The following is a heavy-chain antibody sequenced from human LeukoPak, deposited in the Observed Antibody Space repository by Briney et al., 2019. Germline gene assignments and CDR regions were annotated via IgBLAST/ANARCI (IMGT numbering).Heavy chain of an antibody. CDR1: GFTFSSYW. D-gene: IGHD7-27*01. CDR2: IKQDGSEK. J-gene: IGHJ5*02. Sequence: GGSLRLSCAASGFTFSSYWMSWVRQAPGKGLVWVANIKQDGSEKYYVDSVKGRFTISRDNAKNSLYLQMNSLRTEDTALYYCAKDLGPSGAGWFDPWGQGTLVTVSS. CDR3: AKDLGPSGAGWFDP. V-gene: IGHV3-7*03.